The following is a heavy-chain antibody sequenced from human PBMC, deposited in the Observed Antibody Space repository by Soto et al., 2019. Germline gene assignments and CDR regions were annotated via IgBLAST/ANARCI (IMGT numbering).Heavy chain of an antibody. Sequence: GGSLRLSCAASGFTFSSYGMHWVRQAPDKGLEWVAVIWYDGSNKYYADSVKGRFTISRDNSKNTLYLQMNSLRAEDTAVYYCARDRTSSSYSYYFDYWGQGTLVTVSS. D-gene: IGHD6-13*01. CDR1: GFTFSSYG. V-gene: IGHV3-33*01. CDR2: IWYDGSNK. J-gene: IGHJ4*02. CDR3: ARDRTSSSYSYYFDY.